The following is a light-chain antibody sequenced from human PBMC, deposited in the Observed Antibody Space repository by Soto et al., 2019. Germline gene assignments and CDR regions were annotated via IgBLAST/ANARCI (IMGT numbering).Light chain of an antibody. CDR2: SAS. Sequence: FVMTQSPGTLSLSPGDRATLSCRASQSVSVDLAWYQHKPGQAPRLLIYSASTRATGVPGRFSGSGSGTEFTLTISSLQSEDFAVYYCQQYNNWPPWTFGQGTKVDIK. CDR1: QSVSVD. CDR3: QQYNNWPPWT. V-gene: IGKV3-15*01. J-gene: IGKJ1*01.